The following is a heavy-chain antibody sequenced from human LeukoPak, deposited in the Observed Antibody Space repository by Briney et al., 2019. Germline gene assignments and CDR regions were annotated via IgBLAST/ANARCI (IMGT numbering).Heavy chain of an antibody. CDR2: IRYDGSNK. V-gene: IGHV3-30*02. Sequence: GGSLRLSXEASGFTFSSYGMHWVRQAPGKGLEWVALIRYDGSNKDYADSVKGRFTMSRDTSKNTLYVQMNSLRAEDTAVYYCAKDQLGYCSSTSCYGNYFDYWGQGTLVTVSS. D-gene: IGHD2-2*01. CDR3: AKDQLGYCSSTSCYGNYFDY. CDR1: GFTFSSYG. J-gene: IGHJ4*02.